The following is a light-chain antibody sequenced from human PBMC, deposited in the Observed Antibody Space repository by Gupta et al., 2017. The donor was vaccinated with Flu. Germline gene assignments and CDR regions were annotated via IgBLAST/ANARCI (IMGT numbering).Light chain of an antibody. J-gene: IGLJ3*02. CDR3: QSTDSSGAYGV. Sequence: SYELTQPPAVSVSPGQTARITCSGDALPKQYAYWYQQRPGQAPVLVIYKDSERSSGIPGRFSGSSSGTTVTLTISGVQAEDEADYYCQSTDSSGAYGVFGGGTKLTVL. V-gene: IGLV3-25*02. CDR1: ALPKQY. CDR2: KDS.